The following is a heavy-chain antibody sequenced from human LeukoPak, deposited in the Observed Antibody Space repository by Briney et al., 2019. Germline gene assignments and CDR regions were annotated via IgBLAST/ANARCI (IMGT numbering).Heavy chain of an antibody. CDR3: ARGGCISTSCHIDY. J-gene: IGHJ4*02. V-gene: IGHV3-23*01. Sequence: SGGSLRLSCAASGFTFSSYAMSWVRQAPGKGLEWVSAISGSGGSTYYADSVKGRFTIPRDNSKNTLYLQMNSLSAEDTAVYYCARGGCISTSCHIDYWGRGTPVTVSS. D-gene: IGHD2-2*02. CDR2: ISGSGGST. CDR1: GFTFSSYA.